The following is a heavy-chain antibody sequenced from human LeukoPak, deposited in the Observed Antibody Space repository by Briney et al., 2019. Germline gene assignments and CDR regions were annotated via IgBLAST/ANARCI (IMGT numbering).Heavy chain of an antibody. CDR2: ISAYNGNT. D-gene: IGHD3-22*01. CDR3: ARDQYYYDSSDYRNFDY. Sequence: ASVKVSCKASGYTFSIYGISWVRQASGQGLEWMGWISAYNGNTNYAQKLQGRVTMTTDTSTSTAYMDLRSLRSDDTAVYYCARDQYYYDSSDYRNFDYWGQGTLVTVSS. CDR1: GYTFSIYG. J-gene: IGHJ4*02. V-gene: IGHV1-18*01.